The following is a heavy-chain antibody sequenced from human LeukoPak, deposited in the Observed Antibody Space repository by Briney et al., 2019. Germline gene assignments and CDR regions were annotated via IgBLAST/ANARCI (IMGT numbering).Heavy chain of an antibody. Sequence: ASGKLSCKASGYTFTSYGISWVRHAPGQGLGWVGGISAYNGNTNYAQTLQGRVTMTTDTSTSTAYMELRSLRSDDTAVYYCVRDTLRYCTNGVCSLFDYWGQGTLVTVSS. CDR1: GYTFTSYG. CDR3: VRDTLRYCTNGVCSLFDY. CDR2: ISAYNGNT. D-gene: IGHD2-8*01. J-gene: IGHJ4*02. V-gene: IGHV1-18*01.